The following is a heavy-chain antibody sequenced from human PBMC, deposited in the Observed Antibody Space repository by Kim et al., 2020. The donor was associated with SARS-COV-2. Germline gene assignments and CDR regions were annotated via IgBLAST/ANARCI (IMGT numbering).Heavy chain of an antibody. Sequence: YADSVKGRFTISRDNSKNTLYLQMTSLRAEDTAVYYCAKGGYSSSWYADYWGQGTLVTVSS. CDR3: AKGGYSSSWYADY. J-gene: IGHJ4*02. V-gene: IGHV3-23*01. D-gene: IGHD6-13*01.